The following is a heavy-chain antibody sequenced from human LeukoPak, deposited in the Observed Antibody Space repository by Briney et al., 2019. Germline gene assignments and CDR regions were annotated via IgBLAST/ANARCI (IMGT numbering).Heavy chain of an antibody. CDR3: ARGVPYYDILTGYYINAFDI. Sequence: SETLSLTCTVSGGSISSYYWSWIRQPPGKELEWIGYIYYSGSTNYNPSLESRVTISVDTSKNQFSLKLSSVTAADTAVYYCARGVPYYDILTGYYINAFDIWGQGTMVTVSS. J-gene: IGHJ3*02. CDR1: GGSISSYY. CDR2: IYYSGST. V-gene: IGHV4-59*01. D-gene: IGHD3-9*01.